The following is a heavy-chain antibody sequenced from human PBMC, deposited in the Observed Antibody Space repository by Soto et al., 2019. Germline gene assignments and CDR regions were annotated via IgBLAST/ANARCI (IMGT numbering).Heavy chain of an antibody. D-gene: IGHD3-22*01. J-gene: IGHJ4*01. CDR3: ASTTTYYYDSSGYYPLDY. Sequence: SVKVSCKASRVTFSSCAIRWLRQAPGPGLEWMGGIIPIFGTANYAQKFQGRVTITADESTSTAYMELSSVRSEDTAVYYCASTTTYYYDSSGYYPLDYWGQGTLVTVSS. V-gene: IGHV1-69*13. CDR1: RVTFSSCA. CDR2: IIPIFGTA.